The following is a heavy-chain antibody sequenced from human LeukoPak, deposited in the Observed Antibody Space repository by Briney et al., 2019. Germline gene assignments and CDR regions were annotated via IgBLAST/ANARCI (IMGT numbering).Heavy chain of an antibody. CDR2: IASDGSST. V-gene: IGHV3-74*01. D-gene: IGHD4-23*01. J-gene: IGHJ4*01. CDR1: GFTFSSYW. CDR3: ARGRPHGNDY. Sequence: GSLRLSCAASGFTFSSYWMNWVRQAPGKGLVWVSRIASDGSSTTYADSVKGRFSISRDNAKNTLYLQMNSLRVEDTAVYYCARGRPHGNDYWGQEPWSPSPQ.